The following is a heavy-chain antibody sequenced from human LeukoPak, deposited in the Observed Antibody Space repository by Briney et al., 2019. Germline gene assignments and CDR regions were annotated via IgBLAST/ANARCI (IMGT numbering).Heavy chain of an antibody. CDR2: ISGSGGST. CDR3: AKDCSSTSCYLY. J-gene: IGHJ4*02. D-gene: IGHD2-2*01. V-gene: IGHV3-23*01. Sequence: PGGSLRLSCAASGFTFSSYAMSWVRQAPGEGLEWVSAISGSGGSTYYADSVKGRFTISRDNSKNTLYLQMNSLRAEDTAVYYCAKDCSSTSCYLYWGQGTLVTVSS. CDR1: GFTFSSYA.